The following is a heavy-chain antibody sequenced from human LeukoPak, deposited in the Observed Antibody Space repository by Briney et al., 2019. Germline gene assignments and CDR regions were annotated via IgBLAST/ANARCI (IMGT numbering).Heavy chain of an antibody. V-gene: IGHV4-34*01. CDR1: GGSFSGYY. CDR3: ASTVSYYFDY. D-gene: IGHD4-17*01. J-gene: IGHJ4*02. Sequence: PSETLSLTCAVYGGSFSGYYWSWIRQPPGKGLEWIGEINHSGSTNYNPSLKSRVTISVDTSKNQFSLKLSSVTAADTAVYYCASTVSYYFDYWGQGTLVTVSS. CDR2: INHSGST.